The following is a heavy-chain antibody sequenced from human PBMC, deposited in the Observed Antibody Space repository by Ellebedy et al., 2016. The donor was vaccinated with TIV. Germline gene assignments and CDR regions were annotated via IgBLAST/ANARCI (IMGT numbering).Heavy chain of an antibody. CDR3: ARLYSGSIDY. V-gene: IGHV4-39*01. CDR2: IYYSGST. CDR1: GGSISSSSYY. D-gene: IGHD1-26*01. J-gene: IGHJ4*02. Sequence: SETLSLTXTVSGGSISSSSYYWGWIRQPPGKGLEWIGSIYYSGSTYYNPSLKSRVTISVDTSKNQFSLKLSSVTAADTAVYYCARLYSGSIDYWGQGTLVTISS.